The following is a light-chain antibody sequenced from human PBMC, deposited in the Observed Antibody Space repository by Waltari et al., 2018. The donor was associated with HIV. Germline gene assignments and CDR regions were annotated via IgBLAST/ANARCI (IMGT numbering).Light chain of an antibody. CDR3: QQRSNWPLT. CDR1: QSVSNRY. CDR2: DAS. V-gene: IGKV3-11*01. J-gene: IGKJ4*01. Sequence: EIVLTQSPGTLSSSPGERATLSCKASQSVSNRYLAWYQQKPGQAPRLLIYDASNRATGIPARFSGSGSGTDFTLTISSLEPEDFAVYYCQQRSNWPLTFGGGTKVEIK.